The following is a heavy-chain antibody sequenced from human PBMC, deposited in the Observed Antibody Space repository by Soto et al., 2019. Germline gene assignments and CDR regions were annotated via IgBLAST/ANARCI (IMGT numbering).Heavy chain of an antibody. CDR1: GGSISSGGYS. CDR2: FYHSGST. D-gene: IGHD3-16*02. CDR3: ARGDYVWGSYRPYNWFDP. Sequence: PSETLSLTCAVSGGSISSGGYSWSWIRQPPGKGLEWIGYFYHSGSTYYNPSLKSRVTISVDRSKNQFSLKLSSVTAADTAVYYCARGDYVWGSYRPYNWFDPWGQGTLVTVSS. J-gene: IGHJ5*02. V-gene: IGHV4-30-2*01.